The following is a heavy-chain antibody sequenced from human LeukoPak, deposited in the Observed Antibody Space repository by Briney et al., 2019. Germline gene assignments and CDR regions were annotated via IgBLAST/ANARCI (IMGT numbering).Heavy chain of an antibody. CDR1: GYTFTSYY. V-gene: IGHV1-46*01. D-gene: IGHD6-13*01. Sequence: GASVKVSCKASGYTFTSYYMHWVRQAPGQGLEWMGIINPSGGSTSYAQKFQGRVTITADKSTSTAYMELSSLRSEDTAVYYCARDASDSSSWYWGYFDYWGQGTLVTVSS. J-gene: IGHJ4*02. CDR2: INPSGGST. CDR3: ARDASDSSSWYWGYFDY.